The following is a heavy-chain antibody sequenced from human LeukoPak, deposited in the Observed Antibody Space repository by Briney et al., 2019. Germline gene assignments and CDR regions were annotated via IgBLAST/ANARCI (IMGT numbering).Heavy chain of an antibody. Sequence: GGSLRLSCAASGFTFSSYAMSWVRQAPGKGLEWVSAISGSGGSTYYADPVKGRFTISRYNSKNTLYLQMNSLRAEDTAVYYCAKVGIFARYYFDYWGQGTLVTVSS. CDR2: ISGSGGST. D-gene: IGHD3-3*02. CDR3: AKVGIFARYYFDY. CDR1: GFTFSSYA. V-gene: IGHV3-23*01. J-gene: IGHJ4*02.